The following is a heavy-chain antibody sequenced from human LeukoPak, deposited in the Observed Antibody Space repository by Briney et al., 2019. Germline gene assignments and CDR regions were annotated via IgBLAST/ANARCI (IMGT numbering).Heavy chain of an antibody. J-gene: IGHJ5*02. D-gene: IGHD1-26*01. CDR1: GFSFSGNW. CDR3: VRGSGWFLP. V-gene: IGHV3-7*01. Sequence: GSLRLSCAASGFSFSGNWLSWVRRTPGKGLEWAASISQVGSQTEYVDSVKGRFTISRDNAGNSLYLQMNSLRVEDTAVYFCVRGSGWFLPWGQGTLVTVSS. CDR2: ISQVGSQT.